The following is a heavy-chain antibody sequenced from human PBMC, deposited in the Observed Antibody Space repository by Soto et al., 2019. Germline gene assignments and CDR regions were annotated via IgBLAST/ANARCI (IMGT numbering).Heavy chain of an antibody. CDR3: ARASLDVNQQLVPYYFDY. J-gene: IGHJ4*02. V-gene: IGHV4-31*03. CDR2: IYYSGST. Sequence: QVQLQESGPGLVKPSQTLSLTCTVSGGSISSGGYYWSWIRQHPGKGLEWIGYIYYSGSTYYNPALKSRVTISVDTSKNQSSLKLSSVTAADTAVYYCARASLDVNQQLVPYYFDYWGQGTLVTVSS. D-gene: IGHD6-13*01. CDR1: GGSISSGGYY.